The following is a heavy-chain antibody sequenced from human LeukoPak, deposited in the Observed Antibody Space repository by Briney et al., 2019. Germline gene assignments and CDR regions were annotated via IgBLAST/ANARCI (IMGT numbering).Heavy chain of an antibody. CDR1: GGSISSYY. V-gene: IGHV4-59*01. J-gene: IGHJ4*02. CDR3: ATTRRDYFDY. CDR2: IYYSGST. Sequence: SETLSLTCTVSGGSISSYYWSWIRQPPGKGLEWIGYIYYSGSTNYNPSLKSRVTISVDTSKNQFSLKLSSVTAADTAVYYCATTRRDYFDYWGQGTLVTASS.